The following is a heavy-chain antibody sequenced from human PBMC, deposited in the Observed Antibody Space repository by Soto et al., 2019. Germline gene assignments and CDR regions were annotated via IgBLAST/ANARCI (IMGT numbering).Heavy chain of an antibody. D-gene: IGHD3-3*01. J-gene: IGHJ4*02. CDR2: MSPRTGMT. Sequence: ASVKVSCKASGYYFINYDISWVRQAAGQGLEWMGWMSPRTGMTKNTYLPDFQQRLTRIWDTSLTTAYLEVLALTSDDTAVYFWARGGTAGYDFWSNPRGVWLAYWGQGTLVTVSS. V-gene: IGHV1-8*01. CDR1: GYYFINYD. CDR3: ARGGTAGYDFWSNPRGVWLAY.